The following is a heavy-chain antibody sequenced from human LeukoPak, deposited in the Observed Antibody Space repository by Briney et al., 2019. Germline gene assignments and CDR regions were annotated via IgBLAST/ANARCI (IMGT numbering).Heavy chain of an antibody. D-gene: IGHD6-6*01. Sequence: GASVKVSCKASGYTFTSYGISWVRQAPGQGLEWMGWISAYNGNTNYAQKLQGRVTMTTDTSTSTAYMELRSLRSDDTAVYYCAIDRGIAARPQYFDYSGQGTLVTVSS. J-gene: IGHJ4*02. V-gene: IGHV1-18*01. CDR1: GYTFTSYG. CDR3: AIDRGIAARPQYFDY. CDR2: ISAYNGNT.